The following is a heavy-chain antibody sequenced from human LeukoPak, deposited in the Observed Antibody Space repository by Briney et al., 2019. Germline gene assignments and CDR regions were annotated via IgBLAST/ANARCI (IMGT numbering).Heavy chain of an antibody. CDR2: IYYSGST. J-gene: IGHJ6*02. Sequence: PSETLSLTCTVSGGSISSYYWSWIRQPPGKGLEWIGSIYYSGSTYYNPSLKSRVTISVDTSKNQFSLKLSSVTAADTAVYYCASQLGYCSSTSCYAPYYGMDVWGQGTTVTVSS. CDR1: GGSISSYY. V-gene: IGHV4-59*05. CDR3: ASQLGYCSSTSCYAPYYGMDV. D-gene: IGHD2-2*01.